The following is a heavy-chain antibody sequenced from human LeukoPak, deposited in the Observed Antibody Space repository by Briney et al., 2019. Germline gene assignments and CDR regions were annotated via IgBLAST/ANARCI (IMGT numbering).Heavy chain of an antibody. Sequence: GGSLRLSCAASGFTFSSYAMHWVRQAPGKGLEWVAVISYDGSNKYYADSVKGRFTISRDNSKNTLYLQMNSLRAEDTAVYYCARVGVSGGWYYYGMDVWGQGTTVTVSS. J-gene: IGHJ6*02. CDR2: ISYDGSNK. V-gene: IGHV3-30*14. CDR3: ARVGVSGGWYYYGMDV. D-gene: IGHD6-19*01. CDR1: GFTFSSYA.